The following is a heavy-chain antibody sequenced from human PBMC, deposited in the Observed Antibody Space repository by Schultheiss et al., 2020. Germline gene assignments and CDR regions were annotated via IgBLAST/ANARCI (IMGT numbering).Heavy chain of an antibody. CDR1: GFSLSTSGVG. D-gene: IGHD3-10*01. Sequence: SGPTLVKPTQTLTLTCTFSGFSLSTSGVGVGWIRQPPGKALEWLALIDWDDDKYYSPSLKSRLTITKDTSKNQVVLTMTNMDPVDTATYYCARIKITMVRGVIYYYGMDVWGQGTTVTVSS. CDR3: ARIKITMVRGVIYYYGMDV. J-gene: IGHJ6*02. V-gene: IGHV2-5*02. CDR2: IDWDDDK.